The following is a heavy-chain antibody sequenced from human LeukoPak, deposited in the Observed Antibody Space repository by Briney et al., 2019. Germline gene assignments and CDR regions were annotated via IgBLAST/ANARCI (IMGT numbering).Heavy chain of an antibody. CDR2: IYYSGST. Sequence: SETLSLTCTVSGGSISSSSYYWGWIRQPPGKGLEWIGSIYYSGSTYYNPSLKSLATISVDTSKNQFSLKLSSVTAADTAVYYCARVGQFNPSPRLDYWGQGTLVTVSP. D-gene: IGHD1-26*01. J-gene: IGHJ4*02. CDR1: GGSISSSSYY. CDR3: ARVGQFNPSPRLDY. V-gene: IGHV4-39*01.